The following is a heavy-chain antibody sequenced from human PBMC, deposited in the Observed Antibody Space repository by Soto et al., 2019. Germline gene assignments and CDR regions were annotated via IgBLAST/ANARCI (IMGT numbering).Heavy chain of an antibody. J-gene: IGHJ1*01. CDR1: GDSIRSTTYY. CDR3: ATHNWNLDP. V-gene: IGHV4-39*01. D-gene: IGHD1-7*01. CDR2: IYYSGTT. Sequence: SETLSLTCTVSGDSIRSTTYYWGWIRQPPGKGLEWIASIYYSGTTYYNPSLKGRVNISLDMSKNQFSLKLSSVTAADTAVYYCATHNWNLDPWGQGTLVTVSS.